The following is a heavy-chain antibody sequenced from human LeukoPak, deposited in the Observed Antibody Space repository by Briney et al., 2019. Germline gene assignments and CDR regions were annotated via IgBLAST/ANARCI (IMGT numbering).Heavy chain of an antibody. CDR1: GGSISSSSYY. V-gene: IGHV4-39*07. CDR3: ARGGGGRYCSSTSCYTNWFDP. D-gene: IGHD2-2*02. J-gene: IGHJ5*02. Sequence: SETLSLTCTVSGGSISSSSYYWGWIRQPPGKGLEWIGSMFYSGGTYRNPSLKSRFTISVDTSKNQFSLKLSSVTAADTAVYYCARGGGGRYCSSTSCYTNWFDPWGQGTLVTVSS. CDR2: MFYSGGT.